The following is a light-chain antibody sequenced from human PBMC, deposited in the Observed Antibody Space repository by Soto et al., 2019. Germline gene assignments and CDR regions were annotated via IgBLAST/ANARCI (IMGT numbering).Light chain of an antibody. V-gene: IGKV3-15*01. Sequence: ERVMTQSPGTLSVSPGERATLSCRASQSVSSNLAWYQQKPGQAPRLLIYGASTRATGIPARFSGSGSGTEFTLTIDSLQPEDFAIYYCQQYNNWPRTFGQGTKVDI. CDR1: QSVSSN. CDR3: QQYNNWPRT. CDR2: GAS. J-gene: IGKJ1*01.